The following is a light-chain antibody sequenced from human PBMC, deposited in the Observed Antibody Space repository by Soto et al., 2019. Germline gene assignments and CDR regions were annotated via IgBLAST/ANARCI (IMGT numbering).Light chain of an antibody. CDR2: ANN. CDR3: QSYDNSLRGVV. V-gene: IGLV1-40*01. CDR1: GSSIGAGYD. J-gene: IGLJ2*01. Sequence: QSVLTQPPSVSGAPGQRVTISCTGSGSSIGAGYDVHWYQQLPGTAPKLLIYANNNRPAGVPDRFSGSKSGTSASLAITGLQAEDEADYYFQSYDNSLRGVVFGGGTKLTVL.